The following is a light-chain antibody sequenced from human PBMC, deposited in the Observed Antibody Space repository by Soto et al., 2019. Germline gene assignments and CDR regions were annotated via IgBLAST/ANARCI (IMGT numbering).Light chain of an antibody. J-gene: IGLJ1*01. CDR2: GNS. CDR1: SSNIGAGYD. Sequence: SVLTQPPSVSGAPGQRVTISCTGSSSNIGAGYDVHWYQQLPGTAPKLLIYGNSNRPSGVPDRFSGSKSGTSASLAITGLQAEDEADYYCQSYDSSLGYVFGTGTKLTVL. CDR3: QSYDSSLGYV. V-gene: IGLV1-40*01.